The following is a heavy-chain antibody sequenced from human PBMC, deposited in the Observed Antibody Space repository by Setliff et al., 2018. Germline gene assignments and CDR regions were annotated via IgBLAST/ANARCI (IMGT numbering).Heavy chain of an antibody. CDR3: TRRSTSGCSGGACYQWYFDL. D-gene: IGHD2-15*01. V-gene: IGHV3-74*01. Sequence: GGSLRLSCAASGFTFSSHWMHWVRQGPGKGPVWVSRINSDGSRTDYADSVKGRFTISRDNAKNTLYLRMNSLRAEDTALYYRTRRSTSGCSGGACYQWYFDLWGRGTLVTVSS. J-gene: IGHJ2*01. CDR2: INSDGSRT. CDR1: GFTFSSHW.